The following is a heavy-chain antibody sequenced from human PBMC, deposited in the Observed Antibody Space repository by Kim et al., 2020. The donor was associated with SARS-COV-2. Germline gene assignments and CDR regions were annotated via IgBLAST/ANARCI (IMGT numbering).Heavy chain of an antibody. CDR2: INHSGST. D-gene: IGHD3-10*01. CDR3: ARARRDDGSGSYYSYSFD. CDR1: GVSFSGYY. V-gene: IGHV4-34*01. J-gene: IGHJ4*01. Sequence: SETLSLTCAVYGVSFSGYYWSWIRQPPGKGLEWIGEINHSGSTNYNPSLKSRVTISVDTSKNQFSLKLSSVTAADTAVYYCARARRDDGSGSYYSYSFD.